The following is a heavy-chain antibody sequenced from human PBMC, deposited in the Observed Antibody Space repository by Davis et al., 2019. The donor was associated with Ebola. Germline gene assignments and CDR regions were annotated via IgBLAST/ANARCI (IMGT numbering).Heavy chain of an antibody. D-gene: IGHD1-26*01. J-gene: IGHJ4*02. CDR2: IYPGDSDT. CDR3: ARQGWEQVY. V-gene: IGHV5-51*01. CDR1: GYSFTSDW. Sequence: GESLKISCKASGYSFTSDWIGWVRQMPGKGLEWMGIIYPGDSDTRYSPSFQGQVTISADRSIDTAYLQWSSLTASDTAMYYCARQGWEQVYWGQGTLVTVSS.